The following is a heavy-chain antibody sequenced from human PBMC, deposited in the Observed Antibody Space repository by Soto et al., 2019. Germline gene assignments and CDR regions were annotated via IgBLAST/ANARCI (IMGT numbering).Heavy chain of an antibody. CDR3: ARDRDYYDSSGYCDY. V-gene: IGHV3-48*03. D-gene: IGHD3-22*01. Sequence: GGSLRLSCAASGFTFSSYEMNWFRQAPGKGLEWVSYISSSGSTIYYADSVKGRFTISRDNAKNSLYLQMNSLRAEDTAVYYCARDRDYYDSSGYCDYWGQGTLVTVSS. CDR1: GFTFSSYE. J-gene: IGHJ4*02. CDR2: ISSSGSTI.